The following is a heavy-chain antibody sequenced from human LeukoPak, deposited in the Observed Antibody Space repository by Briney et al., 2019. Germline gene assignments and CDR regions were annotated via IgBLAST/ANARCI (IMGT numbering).Heavy chain of an antibody. V-gene: IGHV3-23*01. J-gene: IGHJ4*02. Sequence: GGSLRLSCAASGFTFSSYAMSWVRQAPGKGLEWVSAISGSGGSTYYADSVKGRFTISRDNSKNALYLQMNSLRAEDTAVYYCAKDDLAGGWYHFFDYWGQGTLVTVSS. CDR2: ISGSGGST. CDR3: AKDDLAGGWYHFFDY. D-gene: IGHD6-19*01. CDR1: GFTFSSYA.